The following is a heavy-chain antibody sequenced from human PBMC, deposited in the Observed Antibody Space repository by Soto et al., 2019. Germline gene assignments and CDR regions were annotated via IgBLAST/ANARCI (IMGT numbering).Heavy chain of an antibody. CDR1: GGSISSGGYY. J-gene: IGHJ4*02. D-gene: IGHD4-17*01. V-gene: IGHV4-31*03. Sequence: QVQLQESGPGLVKPSQTLSLTCTVSGGSISSGGYYWSLIRQHPGKGLEWIGYIYYSGSTYYNPSLKSRVTISVDTSKNQFSLKLSSVTAADTAVYYCARDRLGYGDSYYFDYWGQGTLVTVSS. CDR3: ARDRLGYGDSYYFDY. CDR2: IYYSGST.